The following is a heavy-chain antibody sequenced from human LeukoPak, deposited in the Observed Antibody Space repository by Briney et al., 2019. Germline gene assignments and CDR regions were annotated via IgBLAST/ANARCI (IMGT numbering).Heavy chain of an antibody. J-gene: IGHJ6*03. CDR3: ARTDIVVVPAAQGYYYMDV. D-gene: IGHD2-2*01. V-gene: IGHV4-4*07. Sequence: SETLSLTCTVSGGSISSYYWSWIRQPAGKGLEWIGRIYTSGSTNYNPSLKSRVTMSVDTSKNQFSLKLSSVTAADTAVYYCARTDIVVVPAAQGYYYMDVWGKGTTVTVSS. CDR2: IYTSGST. CDR1: GGSISSYY.